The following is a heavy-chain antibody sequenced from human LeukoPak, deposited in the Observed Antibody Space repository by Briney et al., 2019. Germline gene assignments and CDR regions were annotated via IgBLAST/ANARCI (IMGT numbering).Heavy chain of an antibody. J-gene: IGHJ6*02. Sequence: GGSLRLSCAASGFTFSDYYMSWIRQAPGQGLEWVSYISSSGRTVHYADSVKGRFTISRDNAKNSLYLEMNSLRAEDTAVYYCARDYYDSRGYYGMDVWGQGTTVTVSS. D-gene: IGHD3-22*01. CDR1: GFTFSDYY. V-gene: IGHV3-11*01. CDR2: ISSSGRTV. CDR3: ARDYYDSRGYYGMDV.